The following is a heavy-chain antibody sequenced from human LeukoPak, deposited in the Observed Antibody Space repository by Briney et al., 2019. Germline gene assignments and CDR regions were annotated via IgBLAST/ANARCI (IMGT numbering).Heavy chain of an antibody. V-gene: IGHV1-46*01. CDR2: INPSGGST. Sequence: ASVKVSCKASGYTFTSYYMHWVRQAPGQGLEWMGIINPSGGSTSYAQKFQGRVTMTRDTSTSTAYMELSRLRSDDTAVYYCARAQLSRYFDRGGMDVWGQGTTVTVSS. CDR1: GYTFTSYY. J-gene: IGHJ6*02. CDR3: ARAQLSRYFDRGGMDV. D-gene: IGHD3-9*01.